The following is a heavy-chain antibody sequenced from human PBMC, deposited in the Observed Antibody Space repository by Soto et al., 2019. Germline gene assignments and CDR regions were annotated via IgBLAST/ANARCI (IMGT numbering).Heavy chain of an antibody. D-gene: IGHD2-15*01. CDR3: AKGSGGFRPYYFDY. V-gene: IGHV3-23*01. J-gene: IGHJ4*02. Sequence: GGSLRLSCSASGVITFSNYAMALVRQAPGKGLEWISAIGGGGITTYYADSVKGRFTISRDNPKNTLYLQMNSLRAEDTAIYYCAKGSGGFRPYYFDYWGQGILVTVSS. CDR2: IGGGGITT. CDR1: GVITFSNYA.